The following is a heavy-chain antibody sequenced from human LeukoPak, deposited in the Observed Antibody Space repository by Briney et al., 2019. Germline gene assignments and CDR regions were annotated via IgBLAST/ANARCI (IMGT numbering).Heavy chain of an antibody. Sequence: KPSGTLSLTCTVSGGSISSSSYYWGWIRQPPGKGLEWIVSIYYSGSTYYNPSLKSRVTISVDTSKNQFSLKLSSVTAADTAVYYCARSPYSSGPGEWGQGTLVTVSS. CDR3: ARSPYSSGPGE. D-gene: IGHD6-19*01. J-gene: IGHJ4*02. CDR2: IYYSGST. CDR1: GGSISSSSYY. V-gene: IGHV4-39*01.